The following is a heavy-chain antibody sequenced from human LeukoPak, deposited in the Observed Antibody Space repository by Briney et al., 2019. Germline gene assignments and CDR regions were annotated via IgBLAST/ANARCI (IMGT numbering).Heavy chain of an antibody. V-gene: IGHV3-48*03. CDR1: GFTFSSYE. D-gene: IGHD4-17*01. CDR2: ISSSGSTI. Sequence: GGSLRLSCAASGFTFSSYEMNWVRQAPGKGLEWVSYISSSGSTIYYADSVRGRFTISRDNSKNILYLQMNSLRAEDTAVYYCAREDDYGDGQAIDYWGQGTLVTVSS. CDR3: AREDDYGDGQAIDY. J-gene: IGHJ4*02.